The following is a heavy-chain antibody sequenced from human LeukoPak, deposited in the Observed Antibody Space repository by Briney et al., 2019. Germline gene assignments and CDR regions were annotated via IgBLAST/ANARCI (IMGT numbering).Heavy chain of an antibody. J-gene: IGHJ5*02. CDR1: GFTFSSYA. Sequence: SGGSLRLSCAASGFTFSSYAMSWVRQAPGKGLEWVSAISGSGGSTYYADSVKGRFTISRDNSKNTLYLQMNSLRAEDTAVYYRAKDSDITGTTGDWFDPWGQGTLVTVSS. D-gene: IGHD1-7*01. CDR2: ISGSGGST. CDR3: AKDSDITGTTGDWFDP. V-gene: IGHV3-23*01.